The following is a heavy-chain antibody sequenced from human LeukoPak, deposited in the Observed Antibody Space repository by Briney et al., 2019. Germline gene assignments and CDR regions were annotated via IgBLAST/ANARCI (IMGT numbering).Heavy chain of an antibody. CDR2: IRSKTHSGAT. Sequence: GGSLRLSCTASGFTFGDYAMSWFRQAPGKGLGWLGFIRSKTHSGATEYAASVRGRFTISRDDSKSIAYLQMNSLKIEDAAMYYCTRGYSYGFHWGQGTLVTVSS. CDR3: TRGYSYGFH. CDR1: GFTFGDYA. J-gene: IGHJ4*02. V-gene: IGHV3-49*03. D-gene: IGHD5-18*01.